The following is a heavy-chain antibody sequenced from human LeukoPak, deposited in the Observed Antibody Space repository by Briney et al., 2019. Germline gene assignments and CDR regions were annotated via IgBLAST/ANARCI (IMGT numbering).Heavy chain of an antibody. CDR1: GGSFSGYY. D-gene: IGHD3-22*01. CDR2: INHSGST. J-gene: IGHJ4*02. V-gene: IGHV4-34*01. Sequence: SETLSLTCAVYGGSFSGYYWSWIRQPPGKGLEWIGEINHSGSTNYNPSLKSRVTISVDTSKNQFSLKLSSVTAADTAVYYCARGQGAYDSSDFDYWGQGTLVTVSS. CDR3: ARGQGAYDSSDFDY.